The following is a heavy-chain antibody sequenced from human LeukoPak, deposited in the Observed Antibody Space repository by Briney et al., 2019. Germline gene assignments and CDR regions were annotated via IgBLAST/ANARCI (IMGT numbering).Heavy chain of an antibody. CDR2: INPNSGGT. D-gene: IGHD6-19*01. Sequence: GASVKVSCKASGYTFTGYYMHRVRQAPGQGLEWMGWINPNSGGTNYAQKFQGRVTMTRDTSISTAYMELSRLRSDDTAVYYCARVSSGWYYDAFDIWGQGTMVTVSS. J-gene: IGHJ3*02. CDR3: ARVSSGWYYDAFDI. CDR1: GYTFTGYY. V-gene: IGHV1-2*02.